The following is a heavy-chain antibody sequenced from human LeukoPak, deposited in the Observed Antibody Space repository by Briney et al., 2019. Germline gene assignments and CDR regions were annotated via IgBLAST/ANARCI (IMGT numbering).Heavy chain of an antibody. CDR3: ARGYSSGWGAFDI. J-gene: IGHJ3*02. D-gene: IGHD6-19*01. CDR1: GFIFSSYG. V-gene: IGHV3-33*01. Sequence: PGRSLRLSCAASGFIFSSYGMHWVRQAPGKGLEWVAGIWYDGRNKDYADSVKGRFTISRDNSKKTLYLQMNSLRAGDTAVYYCARGYSSGWGAFDIWGQGTMVTVSS. CDR2: IWYDGRNK.